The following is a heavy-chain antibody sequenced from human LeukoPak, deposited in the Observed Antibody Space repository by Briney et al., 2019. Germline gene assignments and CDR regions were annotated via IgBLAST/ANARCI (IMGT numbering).Heavy chain of an antibody. D-gene: IGHD3-10*01. CDR3: VKGFQELLFPFDY. CDR1: GCTFSSYT. V-gene: IGHV3-64D*06. J-gene: IGHJ4*02. CDR2: ISTNGGST. Sequence: PGGSLRLSCSASGCTFSSYTMHWVRQAPGRGLEYISAISTNGGSTYYADSVKGRFTISRDNSKNTLFLQMSSLRADDTAVYYCVKGFQELLFPFDYWGQGTLVTVSS.